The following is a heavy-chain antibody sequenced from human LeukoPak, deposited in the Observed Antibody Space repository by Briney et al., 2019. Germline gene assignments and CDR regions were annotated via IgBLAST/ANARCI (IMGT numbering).Heavy chain of an antibody. J-gene: IGHJ3*02. V-gene: IGHV4-59*01. CDR3: ARDFGGSYSDAFDI. CDR2: IYYSGST. Sequence: PSETLSLTCTVSGGSISSYYWSWTRQPPGKGLEWIGYIYYSGSTNYNPSLKSRVTISVDTSKNQFSLKLSSVTAADTAVYYCARDFGGSYSDAFDIWGQGTMVTVSS. CDR1: GGSISSYY. D-gene: IGHD1-26*01.